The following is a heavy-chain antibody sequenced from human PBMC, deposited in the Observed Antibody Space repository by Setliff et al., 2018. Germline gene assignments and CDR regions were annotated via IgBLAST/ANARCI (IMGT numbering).Heavy chain of an antibody. CDR3: AKCGGDHCCPLYQKYMDV. V-gene: IGHV3-23*01. J-gene: IGHJ6*03. Sequence: PGGSLRLSCAASGFTFRSYAMGWVRQSPGKGLEWVSHISGSGSSSSYADSVKGRFTISRDNARNTLYLQMDSLRAEDTAVYYCAKCGGDHCCPLYQKYMDVWGKGTTVTVSS. CDR1: GFTFRSYA. D-gene: IGHD2-21*02. CDR2: ISGSGSSS.